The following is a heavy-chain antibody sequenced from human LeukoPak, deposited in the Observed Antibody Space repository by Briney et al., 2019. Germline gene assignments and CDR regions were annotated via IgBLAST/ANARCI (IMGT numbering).Heavy chain of an antibody. V-gene: IGHV4-39*01. Sequence: PSETLSLTCTVSGGSISSRPYCWGWIRQPPGKGLEWLGSFFYSGSTNYKPSLKSRVTISVDTSKNQFSLKLSSVTAADTAVYYCARLAVSSWYHEVLLGRDYWGQGTLVTVSS. CDR2: FFYSGST. D-gene: IGHD6-13*01. CDR1: GGSISSRPYC. J-gene: IGHJ4*02. CDR3: ARLAVSSWYHEVLLGRDY.